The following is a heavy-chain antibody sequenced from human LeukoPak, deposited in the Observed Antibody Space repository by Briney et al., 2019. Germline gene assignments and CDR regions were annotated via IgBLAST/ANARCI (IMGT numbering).Heavy chain of an antibody. CDR3: ARVVYYIPVRGVDNWFDP. CDR1: GYTFTSYG. CDR2: ISAYNGNT. D-gene: IGHD3-10*01. J-gene: IGHJ5*02. V-gene: IGHV1-18*01. Sequence: ASVKVSCKASGYTFTSYGISWVRQAPGQGLEWMGWISAYNGNTNYAQKLQGRVTMTTDTSTSTAYMELRSLRSDDTAVYYCARVVYYIPVRGVDNWFDPWGQGTLVTVSS.